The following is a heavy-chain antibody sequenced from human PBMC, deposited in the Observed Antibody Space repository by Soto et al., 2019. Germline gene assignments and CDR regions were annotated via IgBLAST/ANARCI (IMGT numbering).Heavy chain of an antibody. CDR1: GFTFSDCS. CDR3: AKNQERELPRVIDF. CDR2: MSGSSSTT. V-gene: IGHV3-23*01. D-gene: IGHD1-7*01. Sequence: GGSLRLSCAASGFTFSDCSMHWVRQAPGGGLEWVSSMSGSSSTTYYADSVRGRFTISRDRSKNTLYLQMSSLRAEDTALYYCAKNQERELPRVIDFWGQGTLVTVSS. J-gene: IGHJ4*02.